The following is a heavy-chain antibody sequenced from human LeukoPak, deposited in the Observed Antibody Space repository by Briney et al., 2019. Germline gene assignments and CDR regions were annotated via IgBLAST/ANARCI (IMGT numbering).Heavy chain of an antibody. Sequence: SETLSLTCAVYGGSFSGYYWSWIRQPPGKGLEWIGEINHSGSTNYNPSLKSRVTISVDTSKNQFSLKLSSVTAADTAVYYCASEDYGSGVFSYWGQGTLVTVSS. CDR3: ASEDYGSGVFSY. D-gene: IGHD3-10*01. CDR2: INHSGST. V-gene: IGHV4-34*01. CDR1: GGSFSGYY. J-gene: IGHJ4*02.